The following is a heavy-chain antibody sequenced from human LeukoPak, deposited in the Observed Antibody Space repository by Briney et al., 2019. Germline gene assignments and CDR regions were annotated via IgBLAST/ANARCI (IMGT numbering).Heavy chain of an antibody. V-gene: IGHV3-30*02. CDR1: GFTFSSYG. Sequence: GGSLRLSCAASGFTFSSYGMHWVRQAPGKGLEWVAFIRYDGSNKYYADSVKGRFTISRDNSKNTLYLQMNSLRAEDTAVYYCAKDQVRLVRGVTGSFDVWGKGTTVIISS. J-gene: IGHJ6*04. CDR2: IRYDGSNK. CDR3: AKDQVRLVRGVTGSFDV. D-gene: IGHD3-10*01.